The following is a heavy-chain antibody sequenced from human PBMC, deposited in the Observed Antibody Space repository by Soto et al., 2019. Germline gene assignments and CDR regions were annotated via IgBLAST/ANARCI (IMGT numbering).Heavy chain of an antibody. V-gene: IGHV1-3*01. D-gene: IGHD3-16*01. Sequence: ASVKLSCKASGYTFTGYYMHWVRQAPGQRLEWMGWINAGNGNTKYSQKFQGRVTITRDTSASTAYMELSSLRSEDTAVYYCARSPGGPDAFDIWGQGTMVTVSS. J-gene: IGHJ3*02. CDR3: ARSPGGPDAFDI. CDR2: INAGNGNT. CDR1: GYTFTGYY.